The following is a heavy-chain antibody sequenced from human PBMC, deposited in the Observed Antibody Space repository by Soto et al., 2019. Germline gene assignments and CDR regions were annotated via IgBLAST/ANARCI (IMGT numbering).Heavy chain of an antibody. V-gene: IGHV1-2*04. CDR1: GCTFTGYY. D-gene: IGHD3-10*01. J-gene: IGHJ5*02. Sequence: ASVKVSCRASGCTFTGYYMHWVRQAPGQGLEWMGWINPNSGGTNYAQKFQGWVTMTRDTSISTAYMELSRLRSDDTAVYYCARDLGYYYGSGSYLVSWFDPWGQGTLVTVSS. CDR2: INPNSGGT. CDR3: ARDLGYYYGSGSYLVSWFDP.